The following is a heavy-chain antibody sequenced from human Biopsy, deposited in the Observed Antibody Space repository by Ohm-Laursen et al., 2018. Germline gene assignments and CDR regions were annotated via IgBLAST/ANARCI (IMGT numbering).Heavy chain of an antibody. J-gene: IGHJ5*02. CDR3: ARLAQIYGDSPFDP. CDR2: IIPLFGAP. CDR1: GAIFSNYA. V-gene: IGHV1-69*13. D-gene: IGHD4-17*01. Sequence: SVKVSCKASGAIFSNYAITWVRQAPGQGLEWMGGIIPLFGAPNYAQKFQGRLTITADESKSTTHMELSSLRSEDTAVYYCARLAQIYGDSPFDPWGQGTLVTVSS.